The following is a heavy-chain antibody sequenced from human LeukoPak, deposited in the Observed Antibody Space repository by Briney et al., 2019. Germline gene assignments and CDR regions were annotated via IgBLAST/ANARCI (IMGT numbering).Heavy chain of an antibody. CDR1: GGSISTSNYY. Sequence: SETLSLTCTVSGGSISTSNYYWGWIRQPPGKGLEWIGRIYTSGSTNYNPSLKSRVTVSVDTSKNLFFLKLSSVTAADTAVYYCARDYYDSSGYSAEWFDPWGQGTLVTVSS. CDR2: IYTSGST. V-gene: IGHV4-61*05. CDR3: ARDYYDSSGYSAEWFDP. D-gene: IGHD3-22*01. J-gene: IGHJ5*02.